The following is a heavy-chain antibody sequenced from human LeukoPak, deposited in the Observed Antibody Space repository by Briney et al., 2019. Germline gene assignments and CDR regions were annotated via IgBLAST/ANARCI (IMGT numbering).Heavy chain of an antibody. CDR3: ARGLELLHHRVHPTNWFDP. CDR1: GYTFTSYG. CDR2: ISAYNGNT. D-gene: IGHD1-7*01. J-gene: IGHJ5*02. Sequence: GASVKVSCKASGYTFTSYGISWVRQAPGQGLEWMGWISAYNGNTNYAQKLQGRVTMTTDTSTSTAYMELRSLRSDDTAVYYCARGLELLHHRVHPTNWFDPWGQGTLVTVSS. V-gene: IGHV1-18*01.